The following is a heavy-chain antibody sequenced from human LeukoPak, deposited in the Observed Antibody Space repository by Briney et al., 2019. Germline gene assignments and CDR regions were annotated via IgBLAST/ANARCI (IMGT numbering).Heavy chain of an antibody. CDR3: AREGCSGGSCYSDLDY. D-gene: IGHD2-15*01. CDR1: GYTFTAYS. J-gene: IGHJ4*02. Sequence: ASVKVSCKASGYTFTAYSMHWVRQAPGQGLEYMGWINPNSGNTGYAQKFQGRVTMTRNTSISTAYMELSSLRSEDTAVYYCAREGCSGGSCYSDLDYWGQGTLVTVSS. V-gene: IGHV1-8*02. CDR2: INPNSGNT.